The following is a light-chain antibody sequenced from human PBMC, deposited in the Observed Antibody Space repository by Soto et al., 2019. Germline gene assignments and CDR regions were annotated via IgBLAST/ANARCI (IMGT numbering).Light chain of an antibody. CDR2: STT. J-gene: IGLJ7*01. CDR1: TGAVTSGYY. V-gene: IGLV7-43*01. CDR3: LLYDDGARV. Sequence: QTVVTQEPSLTVSPGGTVTLTCASSTGAVTSGYYPNWFQQKPGQAPTSLIYSTTNRQSWTPARFSGSLLGGKAALTLSGVQPEDEAEYYCLLYDDGARVFGGGTQLTVL.